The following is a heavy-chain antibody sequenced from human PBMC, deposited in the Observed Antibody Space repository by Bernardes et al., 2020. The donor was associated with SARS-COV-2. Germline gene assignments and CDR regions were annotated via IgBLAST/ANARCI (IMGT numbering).Heavy chain of an antibody. D-gene: IGHD4-17*01. CDR2: IYSGGST. J-gene: IGHJ3*02. CDR3: ARGPTVTLSRAFDI. V-gene: IGHV3-66*02. Sequence: GGSLRLSCAASGFTVSSNYMSWVRQAPGKGLEWVSVIYSGGSTYYADSVKGRFTISRDNSKNTLYLQMNSLRAEDTAVYYCARGPTVTLSRAFDIWGQGTMVTVSS. CDR1: GFTVSSNY.